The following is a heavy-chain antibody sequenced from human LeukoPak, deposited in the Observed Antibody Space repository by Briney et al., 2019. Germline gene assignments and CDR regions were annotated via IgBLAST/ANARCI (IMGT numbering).Heavy chain of an antibody. CDR1: GFTFSSYS. J-gene: IGHJ4*02. V-gene: IGHV3-21*01. Sequence: PGGSLRLSCAASGFTFSSYSMNWVRQAPGKGLEWVSSISSSSTYIYYADSVKGRFTISRDNAKNSLYLQMNSLRAEDTAVYYCARLYDFWSGYPNYWGQGTLVTVSS. CDR2: ISSSSTYI. CDR3: ARLYDFWSGYPNY. D-gene: IGHD3-3*01.